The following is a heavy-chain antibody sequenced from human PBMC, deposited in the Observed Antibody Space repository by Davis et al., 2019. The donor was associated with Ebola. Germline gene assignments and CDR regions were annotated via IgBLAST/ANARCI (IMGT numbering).Heavy chain of an antibody. Sequence: SETLSLTCTVSGGSISSYYWSWIRQPPGKGLEWIGYIYYSGRTYYNPSLKSRVAISVDTSKNQFSLKLTSVTAADTAVYYCASPNSSGYLAFDIWGQGTMVTVSS. D-gene: IGHD3-22*01. J-gene: IGHJ3*02. CDR1: GGSISSYY. CDR2: IYYSGRT. V-gene: IGHV4-59*12. CDR3: ASPNSSGYLAFDI.